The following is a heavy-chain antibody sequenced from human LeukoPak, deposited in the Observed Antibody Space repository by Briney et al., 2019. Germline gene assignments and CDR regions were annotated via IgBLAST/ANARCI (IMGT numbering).Heavy chain of an antibody. CDR3: AVGYYGSGTPFDY. Sequence: PSETLSLTCTVSGGSFSSGGYYWSWLRQHPGKGLEWIGYIYYSGSTYYNPSLRSRVTISVDTSKNQFSLKLSSVTAADTAVYYCAVGYYGSGTPFDYWGQGTLVTVSS. J-gene: IGHJ4*02. V-gene: IGHV4-31*03. CDR2: IYYSGST. D-gene: IGHD3-10*01. CDR1: GGSFSSGGYY.